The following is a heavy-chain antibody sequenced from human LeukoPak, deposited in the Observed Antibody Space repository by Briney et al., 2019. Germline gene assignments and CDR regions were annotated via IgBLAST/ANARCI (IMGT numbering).Heavy chain of an antibody. Sequence: PGGSLRLSCAASGFTFSSYWMSWVRQAPGKGLEWVANIKQDGSEKYYVGSVKGRFTISRDNAKNSLYLQMNSLRAEDTAVYYCARAFPMVRVGGAFDIWGQGTMVTVSS. CDR1: GFTFSSYW. CDR3: ARAFPMVRVGGAFDI. CDR2: IKQDGSEK. J-gene: IGHJ3*02. D-gene: IGHD3-10*01. V-gene: IGHV3-7*01.